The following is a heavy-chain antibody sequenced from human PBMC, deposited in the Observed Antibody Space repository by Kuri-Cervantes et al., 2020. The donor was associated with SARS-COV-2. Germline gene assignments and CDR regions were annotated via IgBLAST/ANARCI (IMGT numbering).Heavy chain of an antibody. Sequence: GGSLRLSCAASGFTFSSYGMHWVRQAPGKGLEWVAVIWYDGSNKYYADSVKGRFTISRDNSKNTLYLQMNSLRAEDTAVYYCARDRPEVVPLYYFNPWGQGTLVTVSS. J-gene: IGHJ4*02. D-gene: IGHD3-22*01. CDR1: GFTFSSYG. CDR3: ARDRPEVVPLYYFNP. V-gene: IGHV3-33*01. CDR2: IWYDGSNK.